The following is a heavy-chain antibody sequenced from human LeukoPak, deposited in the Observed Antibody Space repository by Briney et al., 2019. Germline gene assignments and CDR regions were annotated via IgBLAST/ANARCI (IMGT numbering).Heavy chain of an antibody. CDR2: IIPIFGTA. Sequence: ASVKVSCKASGGTFSSYAISWVRQAPGQGLEWMGGIIPIFGTANYAQKFQGRVTITADESTSTAYMELSSLRSEDTAVYYCARDLRYCSSTSCHYYFDYWGQGTLVTVSS. CDR3: ARDLRYCSSTSCHYYFDY. D-gene: IGHD2-2*01. V-gene: IGHV1-69*13. J-gene: IGHJ4*02. CDR1: GGTFSSYA.